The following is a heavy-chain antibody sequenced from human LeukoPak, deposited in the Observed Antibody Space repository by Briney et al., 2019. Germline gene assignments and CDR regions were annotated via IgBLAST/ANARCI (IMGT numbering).Heavy chain of an antibody. J-gene: IGHJ6*02. Sequence: SETLSLTCTVSGGSISSSSYYWGWIRQPPGKGLEWIGSIYYSGSTYYNPSLKSRVTISVDTSKNQFSLKLSSVTAADTAVYYCARDQLGGYYYGMDVWGQGTTVTVSS. CDR2: IYYSGST. CDR1: GGSISSSSYY. CDR3: ARDQLGGYYYGMDV. V-gene: IGHV4-39*07. D-gene: IGHD3-3*01.